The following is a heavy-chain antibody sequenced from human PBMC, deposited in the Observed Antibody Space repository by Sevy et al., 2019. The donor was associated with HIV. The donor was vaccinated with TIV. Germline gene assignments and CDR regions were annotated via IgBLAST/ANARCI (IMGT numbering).Heavy chain of an antibody. J-gene: IGHJ4*02. CDR2: ISYDGSNK. V-gene: IGHV3-30-3*01. CDR3: ARDGYYYSSGYLGTFDY. D-gene: IGHD3-22*01. CDR1: GFTFSSYA. Sequence: GGSLRLSCAASGFTFSSYAMHWVRQAPGKGLEWVAVISYDGSNKYYADSVKGRFTISRDNSKNTLYLQMNSLRAEDTAVYYCARDGYYYSSGYLGTFDYWGQGTLVTVSS.